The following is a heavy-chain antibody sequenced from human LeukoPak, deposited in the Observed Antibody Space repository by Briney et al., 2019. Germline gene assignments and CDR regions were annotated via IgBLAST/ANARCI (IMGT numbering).Heavy chain of an antibody. D-gene: IGHD3-22*01. J-gene: IGHJ5*02. CDR2: INPNSGGT. CDR1: GYTFTVYY. Sequence: ASVKVSCKASGYTFTVYYMHWVRQAPGQGLEWMGWINPNSGGTNYAQKFQGRVTMTRDTSISTAYMELSRLRSDDTAVYYCARGPLSLPQYYDSSGYYHWGQGTLVTVSS. V-gene: IGHV1-2*02. CDR3: ARGPLSLPQYYDSSGYYH.